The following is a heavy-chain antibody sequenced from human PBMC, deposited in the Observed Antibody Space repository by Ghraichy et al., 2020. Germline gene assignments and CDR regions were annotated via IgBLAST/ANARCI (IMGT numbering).Heavy chain of an antibody. CDR2: ISRNGRDT. D-gene: IGHD1-7*01. V-gene: IGHV3-11*06. CDR1: GFNFRDYY. CDR3: VREGQELGKSGFDL. J-gene: IGHJ5*02. Sequence: SCAASGFNFRDYYMSWIRQAPGKGLEWVSLISRNGRDTNYADSVRGRFTISRDNAKSALFLQVNTLRAEDTAVYYCVREGQELGKSGFDLWGQGTPVTVSS.